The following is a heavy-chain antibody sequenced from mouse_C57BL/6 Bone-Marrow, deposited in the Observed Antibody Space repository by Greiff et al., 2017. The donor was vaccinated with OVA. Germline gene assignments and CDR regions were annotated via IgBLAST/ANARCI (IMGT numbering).Heavy chain of an antibody. Sequence: QVQLKESGAELARPGASVKLSCKASGYTFTSYGISWVKQRTGQGLEWIGEIYPRSGNTYYNETFKGKATLTADKSSSTAYMELRSLTSEDSAVYFCATYYSNYYFDYWGQGTTLTVSS. CDR3: ATYYSNYYFDY. CDR1: GYTFTSYG. V-gene: IGHV1-81*01. CDR2: IYPRSGNT. J-gene: IGHJ2*01. D-gene: IGHD2-5*01.